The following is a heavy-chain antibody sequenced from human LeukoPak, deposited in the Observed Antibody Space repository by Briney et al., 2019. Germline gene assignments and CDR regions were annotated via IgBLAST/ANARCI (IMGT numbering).Heavy chain of an antibody. CDR2: IWYDGTDK. D-gene: IGHD6-19*01. V-gene: IGHV3-33*01. Sequence: GGSLRLSCAASGFTFSSYGMHWVRQAPGKGLEWVAVIWYDGTDKYYADSVKGRFTISRDNSKNTLYPQMNSLRAEDTAVYYCARGESGWYYYYYGMDVWGQGTTVTVSS. CDR1: GFTFSSYG. CDR3: ARGESGWYYYYYGMDV. J-gene: IGHJ6*02.